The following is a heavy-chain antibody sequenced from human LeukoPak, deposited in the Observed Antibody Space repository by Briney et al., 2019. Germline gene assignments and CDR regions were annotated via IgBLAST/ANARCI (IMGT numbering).Heavy chain of an antibody. D-gene: IGHD2-15*01. Sequence: GGSLRLSCAASGLAFSAYKMHWVRQAPRKGLVWVSRISTDGYTTDYADFVQGRFTASRDSTKNTWSLEMNSLRAEDTAVYYCVVGGSPGYWGQGTLVTVSS. J-gene: IGHJ4*02. V-gene: IGHV3-74*01. CDR1: GLAFSAYK. CDR2: ISTDGYTT. CDR3: VVGGSPGY.